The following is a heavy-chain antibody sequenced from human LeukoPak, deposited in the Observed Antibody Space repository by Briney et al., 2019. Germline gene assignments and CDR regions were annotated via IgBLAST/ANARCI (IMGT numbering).Heavy chain of an antibody. V-gene: IGHV1-46*01. CDR3: ARASMVRGAHDY. Sequence: ASVKVSCKASGYTFTSYYMHLVRQAPGQGLEWMGIINPSGGSTSYAQKFQGRVTMTRDTSTSTVYMELSSLRSEDTAVYYCARASMVRGAHDYWGQGTLVTVSS. CDR2: INPSGGST. CDR1: GYTFTSYY. D-gene: IGHD3-10*01. J-gene: IGHJ4*02.